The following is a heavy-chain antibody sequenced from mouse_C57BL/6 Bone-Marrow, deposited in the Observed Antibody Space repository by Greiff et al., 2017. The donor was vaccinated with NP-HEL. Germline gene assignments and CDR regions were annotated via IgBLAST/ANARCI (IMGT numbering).Heavy chain of an antibody. CDR1: GYTFTSYW. CDR2: IDPSDSYT. D-gene: IGHD1-1*01. CDR3: ARSDYYGSYWYFDV. J-gene: IGHJ1*03. Sequence: QVQLQQPGAELVKPGASVKLSCKASGYTFTSYWMQWVKQRPGQGLEWIGEIDPSDSYTNYHQKFKGKATLTVDTSSSTAYMQLSSLTSEDSAVYYFARSDYYGSYWYFDVWGTGTTVTVSS. V-gene: IGHV1-50*01.